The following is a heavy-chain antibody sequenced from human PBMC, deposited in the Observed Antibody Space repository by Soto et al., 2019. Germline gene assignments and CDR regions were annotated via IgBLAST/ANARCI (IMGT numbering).Heavy chain of an antibody. CDR3: ARALLTVASPWNY. D-gene: IGHD5-12*01. J-gene: IGHJ4*02. V-gene: IGHV3-7*01. CDR1: GFTFSSYW. Sequence: GGSLRLSCAASGFTFSSYWVSWVRQAPGKGLEWVANIKQDGSEKYYVDSVKGRFTISRDNAKNSLYLQMNSLRAEDTAVYYCARALLTVASPWNYWGPGTLVTVSS. CDR2: IKQDGSEK.